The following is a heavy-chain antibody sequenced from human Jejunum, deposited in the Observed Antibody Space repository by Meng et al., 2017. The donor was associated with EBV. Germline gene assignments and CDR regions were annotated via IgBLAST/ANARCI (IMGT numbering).Heavy chain of an antibody. J-gene: IGHJ4*02. CDR3: ARDSPYDSGTHYINY. V-gene: IGHV1-3*04. CDR2: IQTVNGNT. Sequence: QVHLVLSRAEVKKPGASVQVACKACGYTLTDHGIHWVRQAPGQRLEWMVWIQTVNGNTRYSQSLQGRVTITRDASANKAYMELSSLRSDDTAVYYCARDSPYDSGTHYINYWGQGTLVTVSS. CDR1: GYTLTDHG. D-gene: IGHD3-10*01.